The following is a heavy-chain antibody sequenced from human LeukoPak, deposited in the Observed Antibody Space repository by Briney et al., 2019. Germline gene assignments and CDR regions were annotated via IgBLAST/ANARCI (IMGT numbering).Heavy chain of an antibody. V-gene: IGHV1-46*01. Sequence: ASVKVSCKASGYTFTSYYMHWVRQAPGQGLEWMGIISPSGGSTSYAQKFQGRVTMTRDTSTSTVYMELSSLRSEDTAVYYCARDPGREYDVDTAMGSPPDWYFDLWGRGTLVTVSS. J-gene: IGHJ2*01. CDR1: GYTFTSYY. CDR3: ARDPGREYDVDTAMGSPPDWYFDL. D-gene: IGHD5-18*01. CDR2: ISPSGGST.